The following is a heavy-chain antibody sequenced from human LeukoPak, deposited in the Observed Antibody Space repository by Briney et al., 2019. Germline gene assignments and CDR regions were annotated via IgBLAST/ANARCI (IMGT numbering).Heavy chain of an antibody. V-gene: IGHV4-59*01. CDR2: IYFSGHT. CDR1: GTSINDYY. Sequence: AETLSLTCTVSGTSINDYYWSWIRQPPGKRLESIGYIYFSGHTNYSPPLKSRVTMSLDAPRDHFSLQLNSVTAADTAVYYCARGHGYSGHALAYWGQGILVTVSS. J-gene: IGHJ4*02. D-gene: IGHD5-12*01. CDR3: ARGHGYSGHALAY.